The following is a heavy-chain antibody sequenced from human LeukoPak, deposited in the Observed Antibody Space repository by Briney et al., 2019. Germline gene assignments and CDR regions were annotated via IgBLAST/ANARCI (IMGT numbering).Heavy chain of an antibody. CDR2: ISHSGYT. V-gene: IGHV4-59*11. J-gene: IGHJ3*02. D-gene: IGHD3-3*01. CDR3: AREGRFLAAFDI. Sequence: SETLSLICNVSGGSINSHYWNWIRQPPGKGLEWIGYISHSGYTNYKPSLKSRATISVDTSKNQFSLKLSSVTAADTAVYYCAREGRFLAAFDIWGQGTMVTVSS. CDR1: GGSINSHY.